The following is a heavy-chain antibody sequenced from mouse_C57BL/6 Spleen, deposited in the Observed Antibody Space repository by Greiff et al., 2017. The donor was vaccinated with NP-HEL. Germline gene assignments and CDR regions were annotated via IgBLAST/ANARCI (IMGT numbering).Heavy chain of an antibody. Sequence: QVQLKESGPELVKPGASVKISCKASGYAFSSSWMNWVKQRPGKGLEWIGRIYPGDGDTNYNGKFKGKATLTADKSSSTAYMQLSSLTSEDSAVYFCARPWAMDYWGQGTSVTVSS. J-gene: IGHJ4*01. CDR1: GYAFSSSW. V-gene: IGHV1-82*01. CDR3: ARPWAMDY. CDR2: IYPGDGDT.